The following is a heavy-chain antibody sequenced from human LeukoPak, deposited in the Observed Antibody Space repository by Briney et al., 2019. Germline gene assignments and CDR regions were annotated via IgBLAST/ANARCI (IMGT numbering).Heavy chain of an antibody. CDR2: INHSGST. Sequence: SETLSLTCAVYGGSFSGYYWSWIRQPPGKGLELIGEINHSGSTNYNPSLKSRVTISVDTSKNQFSLKLSSVTAADTAVYYCARTVAMIVVVWNWYFDLWGRGTLVTVSS. D-gene: IGHD3-22*01. J-gene: IGHJ2*01. CDR3: ARTVAMIVVVWNWYFDL. V-gene: IGHV4-34*01. CDR1: GGSFSGYY.